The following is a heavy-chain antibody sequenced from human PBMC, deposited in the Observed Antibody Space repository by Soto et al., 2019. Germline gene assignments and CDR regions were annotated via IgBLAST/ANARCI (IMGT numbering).Heavy chain of an antibody. Sequence: GGSLRLSCAASGFTFSSYWMSWVRQAPGKGLEWVAVIWYDGSNKYYADSVKGRFTISRDNSKNTLYLQMNSLRAEDTAVYYCARDYYDSSGYFPLDYWGQGTLVTVSS. D-gene: IGHD3-22*01. CDR1: GFTFSSYW. V-gene: IGHV3-33*08. CDR2: IWYDGSNK. CDR3: ARDYYDSSGYFPLDY. J-gene: IGHJ4*02.